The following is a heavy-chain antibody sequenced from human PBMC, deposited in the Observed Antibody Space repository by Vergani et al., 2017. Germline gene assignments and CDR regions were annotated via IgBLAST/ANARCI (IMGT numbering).Heavy chain of an antibody. CDR1: GGSLSSGGYY. J-gene: IGHJ6*03. CDR3: ARLREECSSTSCYWGYYYYYMDV. CDR2: IYYSGST. D-gene: IGHD2-2*01. Sequence: QVQLQESGPGLVKPSQTLSLTCPFSGGSLSSGGYYWSWIRQHPGKGLEWIGYIYYSGSTYYNPSLKSRVTISVETSKNQVSLKLSSVTAADTAVYYCARLREECSSTSCYWGYYYYYMDVWGKGTTVTVSS. V-gene: IGHV4-31*03.